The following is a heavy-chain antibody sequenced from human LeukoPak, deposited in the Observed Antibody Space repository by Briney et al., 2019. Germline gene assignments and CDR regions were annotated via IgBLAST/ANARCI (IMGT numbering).Heavy chain of an antibody. Sequence: GGSLRLSCAASGFTFSSYWMSWVRQAPGKGLEWVANIKQDGSEKYYVDSVKGRFTISRDNAKNSLYLQMNSLRAEDTAVYYCARALSKYYGSGSYPPDYYMDVWGKGTTVTVSS. CDR2: IKQDGSEK. J-gene: IGHJ6*03. CDR3: ARALSKYYGSGSYPPDYYMDV. D-gene: IGHD3-10*01. V-gene: IGHV3-7*01. CDR1: GFTFSSYW.